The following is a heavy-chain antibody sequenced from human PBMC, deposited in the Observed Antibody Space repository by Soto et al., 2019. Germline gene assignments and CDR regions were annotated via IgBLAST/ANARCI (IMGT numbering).Heavy chain of an antibody. Sequence: ASVKVSCKASGYTFTGYYMHWVRQAPGQGLEWMGWTNPNSGGTNYAQKFQGRVTMTRDTSISTAYMELSRLRSDDTAVYYCARDSSGSYRPRVWFDPWGQGTRVTVSS. CDR2: TNPNSGGT. CDR1: GYTFTGYY. V-gene: IGHV1-2*02. CDR3: ARDSSGSYRPRVWFDP. D-gene: IGHD1-26*01. J-gene: IGHJ5*02.